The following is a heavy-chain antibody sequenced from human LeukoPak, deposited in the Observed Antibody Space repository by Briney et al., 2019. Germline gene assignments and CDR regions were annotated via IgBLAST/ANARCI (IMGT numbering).Heavy chain of an antibody. CDR1: GYTFVDYY. J-gene: IGHJ4*02. Sequence: VSVKVSCKASGYTFVDYYLHWVRQAPGQGLEWMAWIDPYTGNTHYAQKFQGRITVTRDTSVSTTYMELSWLTSDDTARYYCAREYSASEHWGQGTLVTVSS. CDR3: AREYSASEH. D-gene: IGHD5-12*01. CDR2: IDPYTGNT. V-gene: IGHV1-2*02.